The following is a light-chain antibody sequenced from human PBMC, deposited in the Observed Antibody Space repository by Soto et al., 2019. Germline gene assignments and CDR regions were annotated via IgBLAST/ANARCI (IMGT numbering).Light chain of an antibody. CDR2: RAS. CDR3: QQSITYPWT. V-gene: IGKV1-5*03. CDR1: QNIDMY. Sequence: DIQMTQSPSTLSASAGDRVTITCRASQNIDMYLAWYQQKPGQAASLLIYRASSLQSGVPSRFSGSGSGTEFTLTISSLQPDDFATYYCQQSITYPWTFGQGTKVDIK. J-gene: IGKJ1*01.